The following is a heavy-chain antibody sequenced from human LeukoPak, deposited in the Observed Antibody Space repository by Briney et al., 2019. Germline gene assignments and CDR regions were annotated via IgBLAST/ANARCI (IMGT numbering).Heavy chain of an antibody. Sequence: GGSLRLSCAASGFSVSNYYMSWVRQPPGKGLEWVSVMYTGGGRYYGDSVKGRFTISRDNSKNTVFPQMNSLRVEDTALYYCTRGQSYCGADCYSDWGQGTLVTVSS. CDR1: GFSVSNYY. CDR2: MYTGGGR. J-gene: IGHJ4*02. D-gene: IGHD2-21*02. V-gene: IGHV3-66*01. CDR3: TRGQSYCGADCYSD.